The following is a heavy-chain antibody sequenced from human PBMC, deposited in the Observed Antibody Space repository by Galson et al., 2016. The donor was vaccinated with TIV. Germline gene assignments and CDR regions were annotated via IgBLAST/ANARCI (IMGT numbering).Heavy chain of an antibody. D-gene: IGHD5-18*01. CDR3: AIQERGYSDGYWFDP. Sequence: QSGAEVKKPGESLKISCKVSGYNFPTYWIAWVRQMPGKGLEWMGMIYPGDSDTRYSPSFQGQVTISADKSISTAYLQWSSLKASDTAIYYCAIQERGYSDGYWFDPWGQGTLVTVSS. J-gene: IGHJ5*02. CDR2: IYPGDSDT. CDR1: GYNFPTYW. V-gene: IGHV5-51*01.